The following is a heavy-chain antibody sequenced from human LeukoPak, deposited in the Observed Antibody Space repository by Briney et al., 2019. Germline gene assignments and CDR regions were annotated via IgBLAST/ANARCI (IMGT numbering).Heavy chain of an antibody. V-gene: IGHV4-59*08. CDR1: GGSISSYY. D-gene: IGHD6-13*01. CDR3: ARHIAAAGLLDY. CDR2: IYYSGST. Sequence: NASETLSLTCTVSGGSISSYYWSWIRQPPGKGLEWIGYIYYSGSTYYNPSLKRRVTISVDTAKNQFSLKLSAVTAADTAVYYWARHIAAAGLLDYWGQGTLVTVPS. J-gene: IGHJ4*02.